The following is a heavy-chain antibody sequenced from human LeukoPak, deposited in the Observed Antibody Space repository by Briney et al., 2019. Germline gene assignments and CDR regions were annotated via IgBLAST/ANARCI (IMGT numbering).Heavy chain of an antibody. CDR1: GFTFPNAW. CDR3: ATPGRIPEAANWFDP. D-gene: IGHD6-13*01. CDR2: IKSRTDGGTT. V-gene: IGHV3-15*01. J-gene: IGHJ5*02. Sequence: GGSLRLSCAASGFTFPNAWMSWLRQAPGKGLEWVGHIKSRTDGGTTDYAAPVKGRFTISRDDSEDTLYLQMNSLKTEDTAVYYCATPGRIPEAANWFDPWGQGTLVTVSS.